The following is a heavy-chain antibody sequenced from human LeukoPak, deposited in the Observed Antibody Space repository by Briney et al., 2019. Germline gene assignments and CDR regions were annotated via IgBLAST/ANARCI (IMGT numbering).Heavy chain of an antibody. Sequence: GGSLRLSCAASGSTFDDYAMHWVRQAPGKGLEWVSVIYSGGSTYYADSVKGRFTISRDNSKNTLYLQMNSLRAEDTAVYYCAVGYSSSWSHFDYWGQGTLVTVSS. J-gene: IGHJ4*02. V-gene: IGHV3-66*01. CDR3: AVGYSSSWSHFDY. CDR2: IYSGGST. D-gene: IGHD6-13*01. CDR1: GSTFDDYA.